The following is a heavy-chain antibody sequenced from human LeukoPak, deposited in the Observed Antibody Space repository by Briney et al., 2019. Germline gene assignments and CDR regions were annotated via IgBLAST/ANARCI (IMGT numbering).Heavy chain of an antibody. V-gene: IGHV3-21*01. J-gene: IGHJ4*02. CDR2: ISSSSSYI. CDR3: ARVDSSGWYRVFDY. Sequence: GGSLRLSCAASGFTFSSYSMNWVRQAPGKGLEWVSSISSSSSYIYYADSVKGRFTISRDNAKNSLYLQMNSLRAEDTAVYYRARVDSSGWYRVFDYWGQGTLVTVSS. D-gene: IGHD6-19*01. CDR1: GFTFSSYS.